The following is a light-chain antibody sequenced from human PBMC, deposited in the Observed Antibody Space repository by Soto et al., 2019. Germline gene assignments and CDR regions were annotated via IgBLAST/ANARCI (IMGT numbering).Light chain of an antibody. CDR3: QQYGSSPIT. J-gene: IGKJ5*01. CDR1: QSVTSNY. Sequence: EIVLTQSPGTLSLSPGQRATLSCRASQSVTSNYLAWYQQKPGQAPRLLIFGASIRATGLPDRFSGSGSGTDFTLTISRLEPEDFAVYYCQQYGSSPITFGQGTRLEIK. CDR2: GAS. V-gene: IGKV3-20*01.